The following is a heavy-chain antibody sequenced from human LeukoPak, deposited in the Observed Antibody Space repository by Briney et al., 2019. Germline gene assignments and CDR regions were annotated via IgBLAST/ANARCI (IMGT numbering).Heavy chain of an antibody. CDR1: GYTFTSYG. CDR2: INAYNGNT. CDR3: AREGWGIAAANSWFDP. Sequence: ASVKVSCKASGYTFTSYGISWVRQAPGQGLEWMGWINAYNGNTNYAQTLQGRVTMTTDTSTSTAYMELRSLRSDDTAVYYCAREGWGIAAANSWFDPWGQGTLVTVSS. D-gene: IGHD6-13*01. J-gene: IGHJ5*02. V-gene: IGHV1-18*04.